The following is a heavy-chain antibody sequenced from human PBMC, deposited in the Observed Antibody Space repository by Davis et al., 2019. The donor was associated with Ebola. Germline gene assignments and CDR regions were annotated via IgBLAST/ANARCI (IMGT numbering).Heavy chain of an antibody. J-gene: IGHJ4*02. CDR3: TISDYGDYVFDY. CDR1: GLTFSGSA. V-gene: IGHV3-73*01. D-gene: IGHD4-17*01. Sequence: GGSLRLSCAASGLTFSGSAMHWVRQPSGKGLEWVGRIRSKANSYATAYAASVKGRFTISRDDSKNTAYLQMNSLKTEDTAVYYCTISDYGDYVFDYWGQGTLVTVSS. CDR2: IRSKANSYAT.